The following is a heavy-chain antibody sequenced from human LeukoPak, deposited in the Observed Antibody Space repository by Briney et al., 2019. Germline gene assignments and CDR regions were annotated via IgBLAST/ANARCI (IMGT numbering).Heavy chain of an antibody. CDR3: ASYPSSSPPFDY. J-gene: IGHJ4*02. D-gene: IGHD6-6*01. V-gene: IGHV1-2*02. Sequence: ASVKVSCKASGYTFTGYYMHWVRQAPGQGFEWMGWINPNTGDTNYAQKFQGRVTMTRDTTISAAFMKLTRLTSDDTAVYYCASYPSSSPPFDYWGQGTLVTVSS. CDR2: INPNTGDT. CDR1: GYTFTGYY.